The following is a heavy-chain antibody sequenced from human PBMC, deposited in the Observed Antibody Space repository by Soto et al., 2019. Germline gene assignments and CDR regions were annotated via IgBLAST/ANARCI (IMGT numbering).Heavy chain of an antibody. J-gene: IGHJ6*02. Sequence: SETLSLTCAVSGGSISSYYWSWIRQPPGKGLEWFGYIYYSGSTNYNPSLKSRVTISVGTSKNQFSLKLSSVTAADTAVYYCARREGIAVAGRLTGAYYYGMDVWGQGTTVTVSS. CDR1: GGSISSYY. D-gene: IGHD6-19*01. CDR2: IYYSGST. CDR3: ARREGIAVAGRLTGAYYYGMDV. V-gene: IGHV4-59*01.